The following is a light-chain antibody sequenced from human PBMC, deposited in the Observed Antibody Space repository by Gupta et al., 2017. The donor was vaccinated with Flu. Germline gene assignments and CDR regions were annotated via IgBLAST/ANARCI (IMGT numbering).Light chain of an antibody. J-gene: IGKJ1*01. CDR2: DAS. CDR1: QSVSSY. CDR3: QQRFNWPWT. V-gene: IGKV3-11*01. Sequence: EIVLTQSPATLSLSPGERATLSCRASQSVSSYLVWYQQKPGQAPRRLIYDASKRASGIPARFSGSGSRTDFTLTISGLEPEDCAVYYCQQRFNWPWTFGQGTKVDIK.